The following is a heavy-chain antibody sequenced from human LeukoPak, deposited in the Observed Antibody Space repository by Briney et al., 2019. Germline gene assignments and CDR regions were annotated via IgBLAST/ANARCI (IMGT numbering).Heavy chain of an antibody. J-gene: IGHJ4*02. Sequence: PGGSLRLSCAASGFTFSSYAMHWVRQAPGKGLEWVAVISYDGSNKYYADSVKGRFTISRDNSKNTLYLQMNSLRAEDTAVYYCAKEISGYDSSGYYFVEPFDYWGQGTLVTVSS. CDR2: ISYDGSNK. D-gene: IGHD3-22*01. CDR1: GFTFSSYA. CDR3: AKEISGYDSSGYYFVEPFDY. V-gene: IGHV3-30*04.